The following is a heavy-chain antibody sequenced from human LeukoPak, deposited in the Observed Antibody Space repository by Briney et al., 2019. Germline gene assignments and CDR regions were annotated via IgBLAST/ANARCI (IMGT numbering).Heavy chain of an antibody. J-gene: IGHJ3*02. V-gene: IGHV1-46*01. CDR3: ARARIVVVVEDAFDI. D-gene: IGHD2-15*01. Sequence: ASVKVSCKASGYTFTNYYMHWVRQAPGQGLEWMGMINPSGGSTTYAQKFQGRVTMTRDTSTSTVYMELSSLRSEDTAVYYCARARIVVVVEDAFDIWGQGTMVTVSS. CDR1: GYTFTNYY. CDR2: INPSGGST.